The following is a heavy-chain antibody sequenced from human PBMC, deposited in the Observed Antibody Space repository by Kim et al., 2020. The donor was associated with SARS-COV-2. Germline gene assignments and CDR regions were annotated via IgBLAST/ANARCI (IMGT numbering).Heavy chain of an antibody. Sequence: KGRFTTSRDSSTNTLYLQMNGLRAEDTAVYYCAKGIAVADPYSYYAMDVWGQGTTVTVSS. CDR3: AKGIAVADPYSYYAMDV. D-gene: IGHD6-19*01. J-gene: IGHJ6*02. V-gene: IGHV3-30*02.